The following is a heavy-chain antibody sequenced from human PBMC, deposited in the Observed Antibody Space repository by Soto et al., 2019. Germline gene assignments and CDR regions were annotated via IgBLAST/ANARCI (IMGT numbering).Heavy chain of an antibody. CDR1: GFTFSGNV. Sequence: EVQLLESGGGLVQPGGSLRLSCVASGFTFSGNVMSWVRQAPGKGLEWISIISGSGGSTYYADSVKGRFTISRDNDNNTLYLQMHSLTAADTAVYYCAKNGCGGDCYSSVAGNWFDPWGQGTLVNVSS. J-gene: IGHJ5*02. CDR2: ISGSGGST. V-gene: IGHV3-23*01. CDR3: AKNGCGGDCYSSVAGNWFDP. D-gene: IGHD2-21*02.